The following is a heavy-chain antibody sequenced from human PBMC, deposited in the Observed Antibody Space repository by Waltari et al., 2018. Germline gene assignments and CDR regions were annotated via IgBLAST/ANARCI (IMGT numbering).Heavy chain of an antibody. V-gene: IGHV1-69*12. CDR2: FIPLSGSQ. CDR1: GLSIRGYT. J-gene: IGHJ4*02. D-gene: IGHD3-16*02. CDR3: ARGYRYASSERFYLDY. Sequence: QVQLAQSGAEVQSPGSSVTISCKASGLSIRGYTQCWVRQAPGQGLEWMGGFIPLSGSQIYTQKFQGRLTITADGSTRTTVMELRNLRYEDTAVYFCARGYRYASSERFYLDYWGQGTPVIVSS.